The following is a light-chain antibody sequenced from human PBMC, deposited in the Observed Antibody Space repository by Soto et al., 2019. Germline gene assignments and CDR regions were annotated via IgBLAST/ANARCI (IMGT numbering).Light chain of an antibody. V-gene: IGKV3-11*01. CDR3: QQRSNWPPLIT. Sequence: EIVMTQSPATLSVSPGGRATLSCRASQSISDTLAWYQQKPGQAPSLLIYDTFHRATGIPARFRGSGSGTDFTLTISSLEPEDFEVYYCQQRSNWPPLITFGQGTRL. CDR2: DTF. CDR1: QSISDT. J-gene: IGKJ5*01.